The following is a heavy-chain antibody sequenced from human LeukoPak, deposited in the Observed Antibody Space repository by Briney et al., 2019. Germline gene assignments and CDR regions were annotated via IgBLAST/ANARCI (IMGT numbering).Heavy chain of an antibody. Sequence: PGRSLRLSCAASGFIFSDHWMHWVRQAPGKGLVWLSRINNDGSSTIYADSVKGRFTFSRDNAENTLFLEMSSLRVEDTAVYYCVRERNNFWSGHHSIFDSWGQGTLVTVSS. D-gene: IGHD3-3*01. CDR3: VRERNNFWSGHHSIFDS. V-gene: IGHV3-74*01. J-gene: IGHJ4*02. CDR1: GFIFSDHW. CDR2: INNDGSST.